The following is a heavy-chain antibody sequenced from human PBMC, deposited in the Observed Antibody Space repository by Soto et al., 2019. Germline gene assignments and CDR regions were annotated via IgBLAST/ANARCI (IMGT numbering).Heavy chain of an antibody. J-gene: IGHJ4*02. D-gene: IGHD2-21*02. Sequence: ASVKVSCKASGYTLTNYGVSCVLQAPGQGLEWMGCISAYKGYTNYAQKLQGRVTMTTDTSTNTAYMELNSLTSDDTAVYYCARDPTVVTPLDYWGQGTLVTVSS. V-gene: IGHV1-18*01. CDR3: ARDPTVVTPLDY. CDR2: ISAYKGYT. CDR1: GYTLTNYG.